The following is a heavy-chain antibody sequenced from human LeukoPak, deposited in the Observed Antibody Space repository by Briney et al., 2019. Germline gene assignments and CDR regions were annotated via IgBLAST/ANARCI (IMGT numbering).Heavy chain of an antibody. V-gene: IGHV4-31*03. CDR1: GGSISSGGYY. J-gene: IGHJ5*02. Sequence: SGPALVNPSQTLSLTCTVSGGSISSGGYYWSWIRQHPGKGLEWIGDIYYSGSTYYNPSLKSRVTILVDTSKNQFSLKLSSVTAADTAVYYCARKSGGRTGFDPWGQGTLVTVSS. CDR2: IYYSGST. CDR3: ARKSGGRTGFDP. D-gene: IGHD2-15*01.